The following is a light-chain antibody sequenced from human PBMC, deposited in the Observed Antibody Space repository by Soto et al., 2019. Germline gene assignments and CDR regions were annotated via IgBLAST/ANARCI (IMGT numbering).Light chain of an antibody. CDR2: DAY. J-gene: IGKJ5*01. Sequence: EIVLTQSPGTLSLSPGESATLLCRASQFVSSNLAWYQQKPGQAPRLLIYDAYNRATGIPPRLSGSGSGTDFTLTISSLEPEDSAVYYCQQRHMWPITFGQGTRLEIK. CDR1: QFVSSN. V-gene: IGKV3-11*01. CDR3: QQRHMWPIT.